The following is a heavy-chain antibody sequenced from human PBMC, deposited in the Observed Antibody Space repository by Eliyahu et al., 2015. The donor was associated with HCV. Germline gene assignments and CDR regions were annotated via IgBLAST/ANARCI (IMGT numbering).Heavy chain of an antibody. D-gene: IGHD1-26*01. V-gene: IGHV3-30*04. Sequence: QVQLVESGGGVVQPGGSLRLSCAASGFPFSNHPMHWLRQAPGEGVEWVALISYDENNEYYLDSVKGRFTISRDNLKNMVYLQMNSLRAEDTAIYYCARGYTGSCIDKWGQGTLVTVSS. CDR1: GFPFSNHP. CDR2: ISYDENNE. CDR3: ARGYTGSCIDK. J-gene: IGHJ4*02.